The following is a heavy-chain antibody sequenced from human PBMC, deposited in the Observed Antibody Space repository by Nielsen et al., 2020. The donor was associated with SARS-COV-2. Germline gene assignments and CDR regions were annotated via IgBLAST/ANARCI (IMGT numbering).Heavy chain of an antibody. CDR3: ATSVVVTAHDAFDI. D-gene: IGHD2-21*02. Sequence: SVKVSCKASGGTFSSYAISWVRQAPGQGLEWMGGIIPIFGTANYAQKFQGRVTITADKSTSTAYMELSSLRSEDTALYYCATSVVVTAHDAFDIWGQGTMVTVSS. CDR2: IIPIFGTA. V-gene: IGHV1-69*06. CDR1: GGTFSSYA. J-gene: IGHJ3*02.